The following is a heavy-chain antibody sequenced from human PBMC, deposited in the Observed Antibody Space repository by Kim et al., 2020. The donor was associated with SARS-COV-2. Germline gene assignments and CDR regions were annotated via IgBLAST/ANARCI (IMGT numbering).Heavy chain of an antibody. CDR2: IYTSGST. Sequence: SETLSLTCTVSGGSISSGSYYWSWIRQPAGKGLEWIGRIYTSGSTNYNPSLKSRVTISVDTSKNQFSLKLSSVTAADTAVYYCARGRGYYPLDYWGQGTLVTVSS. CDR1: GGSISSGSYY. D-gene: IGHD3-22*01. V-gene: IGHV4-61*02. J-gene: IGHJ4*02. CDR3: ARGRGYYPLDY.